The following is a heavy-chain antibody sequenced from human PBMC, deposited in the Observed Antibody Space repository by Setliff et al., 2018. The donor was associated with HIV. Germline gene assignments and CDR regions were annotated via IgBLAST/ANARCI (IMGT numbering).Heavy chain of an antibody. CDR3: ASGSPFDGFDM. V-gene: IGHV4-39*01. D-gene: IGHD1-26*01. CDR2: IHYSGGT. J-gene: IGHJ3*02. Sequence: SGPTLVNPSETLSLTCTVYVGFIKNSNYYWGCIRQPPGKGLEWIGNIHYSGGTYYNPSLKSRVTISVDTSKNQFSLKLSSVTAADRAVYYCASGSPFDGFDMWGQGTMVTVSS. CDR1: VGFIKNSNYY.